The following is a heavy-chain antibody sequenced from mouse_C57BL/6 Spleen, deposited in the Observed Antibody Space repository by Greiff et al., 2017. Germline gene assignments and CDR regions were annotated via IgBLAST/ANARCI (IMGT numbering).Heavy chain of an antibody. CDR2: IYWDDDK. Sequence: QVTLKVSGPGILQSSQTLSLTCSFSGFSLSTSGMGVSWIRQPSGKGLEWLAHIYWDDDKRYNPSLKSRLTISKDTSRNQVFLKITRVDTADTATYDCARRGDLGYYGSSFAYWGQGTLVTVSA. J-gene: IGHJ3*01. CDR3: ARRGDLGYYGSSFAY. D-gene: IGHD1-1*01. V-gene: IGHV8-12*01. CDR1: GFSLSTSGMG.